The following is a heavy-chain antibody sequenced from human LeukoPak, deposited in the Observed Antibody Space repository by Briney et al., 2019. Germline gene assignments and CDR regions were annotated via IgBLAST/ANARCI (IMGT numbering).Heavy chain of an antibody. CDR3: ARARYGDYAFDY. J-gene: IGHJ4*01. CDR2: MNPNSGNT. Sequence: GASVKVSCKASGYTFTSFDINWVRQATGQGLEWMGWMNPNSGNTGYAQKFQGRVTMTRNTSRSTAYMELSSLRSEDTAVYYCARARYGDYAFDYWGQGTLVTVSS. V-gene: IGHV1-8*01. D-gene: IGHD4-17*01. CDR1: GYTFTSFD.